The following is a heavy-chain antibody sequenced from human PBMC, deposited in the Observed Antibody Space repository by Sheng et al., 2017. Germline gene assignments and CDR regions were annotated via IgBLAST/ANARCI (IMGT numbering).Heavy chain of an antibody. CDR2: IGIAGDT. CDR3: GRGVSYQSNSIDY. D-gene: IGHD4-4*01. CDR1: GFIFSSYD. Sequence: EVQLVESGGGLVQPGGSLRLSCAVSGFIFSSYDMHWVRQLPGKGLEWVSSIGIAGDTYYAGSVKGRFIISRENVKNSLYLQMSSLRAGDTALYYCGRGVSYQSNSIDYWG. V-gene: IGHV3-13*01. J-gene: IGHJ4*01.